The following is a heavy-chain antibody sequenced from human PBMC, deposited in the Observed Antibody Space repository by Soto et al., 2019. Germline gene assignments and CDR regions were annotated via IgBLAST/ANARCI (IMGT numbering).Heavy chain of an antibody. Sequence: QVQLVESGGGVVQPGRSLRLSCAASGFTYSDHGMHWDRQARGKGLEWVTFISYDGSETYYAVSVKGRFTFSRDDSKRTVSLQMNSLRFEDTGVYYCAAGGWPLDHWGQGTGVSVSS. J-gene: IGHJ4*02. CDR2: ISYDGSET. CDR1: GFTYSDHG. V-gene: IGHV3-30*03. CDR3: AAGGWPLDH. D-gene: IGHD2-15*01.